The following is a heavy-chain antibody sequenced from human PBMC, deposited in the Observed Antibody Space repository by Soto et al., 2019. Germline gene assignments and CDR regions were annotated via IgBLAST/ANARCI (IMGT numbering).Heavy chain of an antibody. CDR1: GYTFSTSG. CDR2: ISTYNGDA. V-gene: IGHV1-18*01. J-gene: IGHJ6*02. CDR3: AREGPRPYYYYGMDV. Sequence: QAQLEQSGAEVKKPGASVKVSCKSSGYTFSTSGISWVRQAPGQGLEWMGWISTYNGDANYAQRFQGRVTMTTDTSTSTTLMELRSLRSDDTAVYYCAREGPRPYYYYGMDVWGQGTTVTVSS. D-gene: IGHD6-6*01.